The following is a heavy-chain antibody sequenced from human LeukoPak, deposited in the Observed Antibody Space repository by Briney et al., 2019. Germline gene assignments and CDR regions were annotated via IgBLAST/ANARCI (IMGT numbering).Heavy chain of an antibody. CDR1: GFTFSSYA. Sequence: GGSLRLSCAASGFTFSSYAMNWVRQAPGRGLEWVSGFSGSGGTTYYADSVKGRFTISRDNSKNTLYLQMNSLRAEDTAVYYCANGNRCTSPNCLGYYYFYMDVWGKGTSVTVSS. CDR3: ANGNRCTSPNCLGYYYFYMDV. J-gene: IGHJ6*03. D-gene: IGHD2-8*01. V-gene: IGHV3-23*01. CDR2: FSGSGGTT.